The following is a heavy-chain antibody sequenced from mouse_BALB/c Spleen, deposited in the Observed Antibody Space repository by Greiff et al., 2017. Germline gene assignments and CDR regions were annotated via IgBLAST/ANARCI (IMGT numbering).Heavy chain of an antibody. J-gene: IGHJ4*01. V-gene: IGHV5-17*02. CDR2: ISSGSSTI. D-gene: IGHD2-4*01. Sequence: EVQLVESGGGLVQPGGSRKLSCAASGFTFSSFGMHWVRQAPEKGLEWVAYISSGSSTIYYADTVKGRFTISRDNPKNTLFLQMTSLRSEDTAMYYCARRRDYDYDGAMDYWGQGTSVTVSS. CDR1: GFTFSSFG. CDR3: ARRRDYDYDGAMDY.